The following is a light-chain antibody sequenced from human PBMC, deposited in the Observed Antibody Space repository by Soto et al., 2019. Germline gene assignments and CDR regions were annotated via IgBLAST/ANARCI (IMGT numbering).Light chain of an antibody. Sequence: RMTDTPSPRSGSVGDLFPINPRASQTISSWLAWYQQKPGKAPKLLIYKASTLKSGVQSRFSGSGSGTDFTLTISSLQPEDFAPYYYQQANSGHSQRFRQGARLEF. CDR1: QTISSW. J-gene: IGKJ5*01. CDR2: KAS. CDR3: QQANSGHSQR. V-gene: IGKV1-5*03.